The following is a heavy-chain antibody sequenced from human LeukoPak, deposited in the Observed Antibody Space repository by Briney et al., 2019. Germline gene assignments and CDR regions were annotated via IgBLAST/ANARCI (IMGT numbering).Heavy chain of an antibody. CDR3: ARGLEYYFDY. Sequence: ASVKVSCKASGYTFTSFGMSWVRQAPGQGLGWMGWISGYNGDTNYAQKLQGRVTMTTDTSTSTAYMELRSLRSDDTAVYYCARGLEYYFDYWGQGTLVIVSS. CDR2: ISGYNGDT. CDR1: GYTFTSFG. J-gene: IGHJ4*02. V-gene: IGHV1-18*01.